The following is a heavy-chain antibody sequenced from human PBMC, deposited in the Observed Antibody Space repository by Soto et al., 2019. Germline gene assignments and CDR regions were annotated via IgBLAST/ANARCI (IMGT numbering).Heavy chain of an antibody. J-gene: IGHJ4*02. CDR3: ARGGGVVRGVLRY. CDR1: GFSLRTSGMC. Sequence: GSGPTLVNPTQTLTLTCTFSGFSLRTSGMCVSWIRQPPGKALEWLARIDWDDDRFYSTSLKTRLTISKDTSKNQVFLTMTNMDPVDTATYYCARGGGVVRGVLRYWGQGNLVIVSS. D-gene: IGHD3-10*01. CDR2: IDWDDDR. V-gene: IGHV2-70*17.